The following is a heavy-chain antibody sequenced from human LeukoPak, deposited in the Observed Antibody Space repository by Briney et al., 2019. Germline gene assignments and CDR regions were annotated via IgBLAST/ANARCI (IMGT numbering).Heavy chain of an antibody. D-gene: IGHD3-10*01. J-gene: IGHJ4*02. CDR1: GGSISSGGYY. CDR3: ARASGEWHFDY. CDR2: IYYSGST. V-gene: IGHV4-31*03. Sequence: SETLSLTCTVSGGSISSGGYYWSWNRQHPGKGLKWIGYIYYSGSTYYNPSLKSRVTISVDTSKNQFSLKLSSVTAADTAVYYCARASGEWHFDYWGQGTLVTVSS.